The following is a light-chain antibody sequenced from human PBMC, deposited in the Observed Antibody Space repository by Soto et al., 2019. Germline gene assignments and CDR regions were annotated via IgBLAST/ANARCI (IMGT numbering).Light chain of an antibody. J-gene: IGLJ3*02. V-gene: IGLV1-44*01. CDR2: NDD. CDR3: TSYTPTGALV. CDR1: SSNIGRDT. Sequence: QSVLTQPPSVSGTPGLWVTISCSGGSSNIGRDTVNWYQQVPGTAPKLLMFNDDQRPSGVPDRFSGSRSGTSASLAISGLQSEDEADYYCTSYTPTGALVFGSGTKLTVL.